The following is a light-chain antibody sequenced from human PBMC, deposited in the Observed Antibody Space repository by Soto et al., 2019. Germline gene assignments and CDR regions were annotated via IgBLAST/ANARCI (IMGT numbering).Light chain of an antibody. Sequence: QSVLTQPPSVSAAPGQKVTISCSGGSSNIGNNYVSWYQQLPGTAPKLLIYENNKRPSGIPDRFSGSKSGTSATLGITGLQTGDEADYYCGTWDSSLSALYVFGTVTNVTVL. CDR3: GTWDSSLSALYV. J-gene: IGLJ1*01. CDR1: SSNIGNNY. CDR2: ENN. V-gene: IGLV1-51*02.